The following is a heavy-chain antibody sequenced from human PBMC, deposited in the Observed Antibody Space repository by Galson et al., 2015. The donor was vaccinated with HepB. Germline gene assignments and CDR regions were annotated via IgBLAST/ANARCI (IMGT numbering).Heavy chain of an antibody. CDR2: IGSKAHNYAT. V-gene: IGHV3-73*01. J-gene: IGHJ4*02. Sequence: SLRLSCAASGFTFIGSAMHWVRQASGKGLEWVGRIGSKAHNYATAYVASVKGRFTISRDDSKSTAYLQMNSLKTEDTAVYYCTRLGDLSGYSSKWGQGTLVTVSS. CDR3: TRLGDLSGYSSK. D-gene: IGHD6-13*01. CDR1: GFTFIGSA.